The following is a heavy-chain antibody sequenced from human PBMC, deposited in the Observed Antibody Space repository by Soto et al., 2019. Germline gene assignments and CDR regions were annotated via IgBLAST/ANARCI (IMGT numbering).Heavy chain of an antibody. CDR3: ASLMVRGVMWLDY. CDR1: GFTFSSYS. Sequence: GGSLRLSCAASGFTFSSYSMSWVRQAPGKGLEWVANIKQDGSEKYYVDSVKGRFTISRDNAKNSLYLQMNSLRAEDTAVYYCASLMVRGVMWLDYWGQGTLVTVSS. V-gene: IGHV3-7*05. J-gene: IGHJ4*02. CDR2: IKQDGSEK. D-gene: IGHD3-10*01.